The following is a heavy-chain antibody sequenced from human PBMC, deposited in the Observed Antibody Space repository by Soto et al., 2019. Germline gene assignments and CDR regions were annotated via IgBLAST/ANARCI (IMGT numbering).Heavy chain of an antibody. D-gene: IGHD3-22*01. V-gene: IGHV4-30-4*01. CDR1: GGSISSGDYY. J-gene: IGHJ4*02. Sequence: SETLSLTXTVSGGSISSGDYYWSWIRQPPGKGLEWIGYIYYSGSTYYNPSLKSRVTISVDTSKNQFSLKLSSVTAADSAVYYCAREDDSSGYEDWGQGTLVTVSS. CDR3: AREDDSSGYED. CDR2: IYYSGST.